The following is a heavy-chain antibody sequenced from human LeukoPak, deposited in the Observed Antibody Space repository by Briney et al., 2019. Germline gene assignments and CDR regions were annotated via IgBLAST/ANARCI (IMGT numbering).Heavy chain of an antibody. D-gene: IGHD5-18*01. V-gene: IGHV4-59*08. Sequence: PSETLSLTFTVSGGSISSYYWSWIRQPPGKGLEWIGYIYYSGSTNYNPSLKSRVTISVDTSKNQFSLKLSSVTAADTAVYYCARHGRSYSWYNWFDPWGQGTPVTVSS. CDR3: ARHGRSYSWYNWFDP. J-gene: IGHJ5*02. CDR2: IYYSGST. CDR1: GGSISSYY.